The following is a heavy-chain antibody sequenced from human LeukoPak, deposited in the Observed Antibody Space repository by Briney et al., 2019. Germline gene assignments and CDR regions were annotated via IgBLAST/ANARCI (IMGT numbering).Heavy chain of an antibody. CDR1: GGSISSSSNY. CDR2: IYYSGST. J-gene: IGHJ5*02. D-gene: IGHD2-2*02. CDR3: ARAPGYCSSTSCYMSRFDP. Sequence: SETLSLTCTVSGGSISSSSNYWGWIRQPPGKGLEWIGSIYYSGSTYYNPSLKSRVTISVDTSKNQFSLKLSSVTAADTAVYYCARAPGYCSSTSCYMSRFDPWGQGTLVTVSS. V-gene: IGHV4-39*07.